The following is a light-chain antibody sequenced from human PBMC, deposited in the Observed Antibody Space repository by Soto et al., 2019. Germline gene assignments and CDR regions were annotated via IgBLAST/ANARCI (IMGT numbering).Light chain of an antibody. CDR1: SSDVGGYNY. Sequence: QSALTQPASVSGSPGQSITISCTGTSSDVGGYNYVSWYQQHPGKAPKLMIYDVSNRPSRVSNRFSGSKSGNTASLTISGLQAEDEADYYCSSYTSSSTPHVVFGGRTKLTVL. V-gene: IGLV2-14*01. CDR2: DVS. J-gene: IGLJ2*01. CDR3: SSYTSSSTPHVV.